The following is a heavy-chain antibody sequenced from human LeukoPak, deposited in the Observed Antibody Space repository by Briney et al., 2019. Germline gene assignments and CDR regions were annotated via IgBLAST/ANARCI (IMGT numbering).Heavy chain of an antibody. J-gene: IGHJ5*02. V-gene: IGHV4-59*01. CDR3: ARSSGSYGIRNWFDP. Sequence: PSETLSLTCTVSGGSISSYYWSWIRQPPGKGLEWIGYIYYSGSTNYNPSLKSRVTISVDTSKNQFSLKLSSVTAADTAVYCCARSSGSYGIRNWFDPWGQGTLVTVSS. D-gene: IGHD1-26*01. CDR2: IYYSGST. CDR1: GGSISSYY.